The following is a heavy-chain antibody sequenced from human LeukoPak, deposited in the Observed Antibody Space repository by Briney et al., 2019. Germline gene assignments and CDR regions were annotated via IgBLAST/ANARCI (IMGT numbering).Heavy chain of an antibody. J-gene: IGHJ4*02. CDR2: INWNGGST. V-gene: IGHV3-20*04. Sequence: GGSLRLSXAASGFTFYDYGMSWVRQAPGKGLEWVSGINWNGGSTGYADSVKGRFTISRDNAKNSLYLQMNSLRAEDTALYYCARSVAASRDYWGQGTLVTVSS. CDR3: ARSVAASRDY. CDR1: GFTFYDYG. D-gene: IGHD2-15*01.